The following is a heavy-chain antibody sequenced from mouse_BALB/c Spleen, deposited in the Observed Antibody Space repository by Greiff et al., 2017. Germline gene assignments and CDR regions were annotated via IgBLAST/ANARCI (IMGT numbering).Heavy chain of an antibody. CDR2: ISNGGGST. Sequence: EVQLVESGGGLVQPGGSLKLSCAASGFTFSSYTMSWVRQTPEKRLAWVAYISNGGGSTYYPDTVKGRFTISRDNAKNTLYLQMSSLKSEDTAMYYCARRGYYVAMDYWGQGTSVTVSS. CDR3: ARRGYYVAMDY. D-gene: IGHD2-3*01. CDR1: GFTFSSYT. V-gene: IGHV5-12-2*01. J-gene: IGHJ4*01.